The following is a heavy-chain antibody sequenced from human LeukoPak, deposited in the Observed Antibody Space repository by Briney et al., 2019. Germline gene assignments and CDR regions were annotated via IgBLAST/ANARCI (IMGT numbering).Heavy chain of an antibody. CDR2: ISGRGGST. J-gene: IGHJ4*02. V-gene: IGHV3-23*01. CDR1: GFTFSSYG. CDR3: ARDNDFLTGYERDTYYFDY. D-gene: IGHD3-9*01. Sequence: SGGSLRLSCAASGFTFSSYGMSWVRQAPGKGLEWVSGISGRGGSTYYADSVKGRFTVSRDNAKNSLYLQMNSLRAEDTAFYYCARDNDFLTGYERDTYYFDYWGQGTLVTVSS.